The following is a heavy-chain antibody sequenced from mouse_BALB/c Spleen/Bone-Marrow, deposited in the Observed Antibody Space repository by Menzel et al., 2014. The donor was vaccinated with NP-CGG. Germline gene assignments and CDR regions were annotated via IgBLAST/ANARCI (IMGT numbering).Heavy chain of an antibody. CDR3: TRGRRDAMDY. Sequence: QVQLKQSGAELVKPGASVKLSCKASGYTFTSYYMYWVKQRPGQGLEWIGEINPSNGGTNFNEKFKSKATLTVDKSSSTAYMQLSSLTSEDSAVYCCTRGRRDAMDYWGQGTSVTVSS. V-gene: IGHV1S81*02. CDR1: GYTFTSYY. CDR2: INPSNGGT. J-gene: IGHJ4*01.